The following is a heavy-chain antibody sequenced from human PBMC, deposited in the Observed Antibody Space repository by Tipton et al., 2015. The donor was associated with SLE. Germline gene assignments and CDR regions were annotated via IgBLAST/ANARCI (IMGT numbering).Heavy chain of an antibody. Sequence: LRLSCAVYGESLSGYSWSWIRQPPGKGLEWIGEITQRGSTNYIASLKSRVTISEDTSKNQFSLKLSSVTAADTAVYYCARHSGSSSWIDYWGQGTLVTVSS. CDR2: ITQRGST. J-gene: IGHJ4*02. CDR1: GESLSGYS. CDR3: ARHSGSSSWIDY. V-gene: IGHV4-34*01. D-gene: IGHD6-13*01.